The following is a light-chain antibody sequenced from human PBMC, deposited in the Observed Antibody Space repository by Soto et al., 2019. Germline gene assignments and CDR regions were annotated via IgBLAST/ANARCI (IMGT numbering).Light chain of an antibody. V-gene: IGKV3-20*01. CDR3: QQYGSSGT. J-gene: IGKJ1*01. CDR1: QSVSNNY. CDR2: GAS. Sequence: EIVLTQSPCSLSLSPGERATLSCRASQSVSNNYLAWYQQNPGQAARLLIYGASNRATGIPDRFSGSGSGTDFTLTISRLEPEDFAVYYCQQYGSSGTFGQGTKVDIK.